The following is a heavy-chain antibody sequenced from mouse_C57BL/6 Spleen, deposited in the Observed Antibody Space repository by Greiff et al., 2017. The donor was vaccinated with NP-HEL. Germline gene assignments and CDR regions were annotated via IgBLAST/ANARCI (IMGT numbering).Heavy chain of an antibody. CDR1: GYTFTSYW. D-gene: IGHD2-4*01. J-gene: IGHJ3*01. Sequence: QVQLQQPGAELVMPGASVKLSCKASGYTFTSYWMHWVKQRPGQGLEWIGEIDPSDSYTNYNQKFKGKSTLTVDKSSSTAYMQLSSLTSEDSAVYYCARYDDYDGYWGHGTLVTVSA. CDR3: ARYDDYDGY. CDR2: IDPSDSYT. V-gene: IGHV1-69*01.